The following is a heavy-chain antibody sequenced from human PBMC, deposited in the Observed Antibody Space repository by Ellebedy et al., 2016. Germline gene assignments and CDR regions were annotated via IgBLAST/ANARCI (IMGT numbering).Heavy chain of an antibody. J-gene: IGHJ4*02. V-gene: IGHV4-39*07. CDR3: ARVVLPTAVD. D-gene: IGHD2-2*01. CDR2: IYYTGST. Sequence: SETLSLTCTVSGVSIGSTNYYWGWFRQPPRKGLEWIGNIYYTGSTYYNPSLKSRLTISTDTSKAQVSLRLSSVTAADTAMYYCARVVLPTAVDWGQGTLVTVSS. CDR1: GVSIGSTNYY.